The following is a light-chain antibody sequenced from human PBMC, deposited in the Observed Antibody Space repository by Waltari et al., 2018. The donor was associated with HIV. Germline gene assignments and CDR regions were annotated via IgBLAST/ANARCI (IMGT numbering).Light chain of an antibody. V-gene: IGLV1-40*01. CDR1: SSNIGAGYD. CDR3: QSYDSSLSVWV. J-gene: IGLJ3*02. Sequence: QSVLTQPHSVSGAPGQRVTISCTGSSSNIGAGYDVHWYQQIPGTAPKLLIYGNSHRPSGFPDRFSGSKSGTSASLAITGLQAEDEADYYCQSYDSSLSVWVFGGGTKLTVL. CDR2: GNS.